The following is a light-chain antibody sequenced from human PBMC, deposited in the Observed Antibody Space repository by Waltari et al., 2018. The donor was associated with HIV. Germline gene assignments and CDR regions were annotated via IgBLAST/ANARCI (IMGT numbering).Light chain of an antibody. CDR1: SSNIGRNT. V-gene: IGLV1-44*01. CDR2: NNN. J-gene: IGLJ1*01. Sequence: SVLTQPPSASGTPGHRVTISCSGSSSNIGRNTVNWYQPLPGTAPKLLIYNNNLRPSGVPDRFSGSKSGTSASLAISGLQSEDEADYYCAAWDDSLLYVFGTGTKVTVL. CDR3: AAWDDSLLYV.